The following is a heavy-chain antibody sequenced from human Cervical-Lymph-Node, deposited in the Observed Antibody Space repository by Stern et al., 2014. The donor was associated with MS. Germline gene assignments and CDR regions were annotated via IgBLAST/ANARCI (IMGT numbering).Heavy chain of an antibody. CDR2: IIPLFGTA. CDR3: ARRSRRISCSATCYGAPDI. V-gene: IGHV1-69*01. CDR1: GGTFSSYT. J-gene: IGHJ3*02. D-gene: IGHD2-2*01. Sequence: VQLVQSGPGVKKPGSSVKVSCKTSGGTFSSYTINWVRQAPGQGLAWIGAIIPLFGTANYAQRFQGRITITADESTSTAYMELSSLRSDDTAVYYCARRSRRISCSATCYGAPDIWGQGTMIMVSS.